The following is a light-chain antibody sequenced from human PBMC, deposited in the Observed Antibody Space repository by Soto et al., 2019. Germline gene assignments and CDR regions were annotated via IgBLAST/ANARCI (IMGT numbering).Light chain of an antibody. J-gene: IGKJ1*01. CDR1: QSISSSS. CDR3: QQYGSSPWT. CDR2: GAS. Sequence: EIVLTQSPGTLSLSPGERATLSCRASQSISSSSLAWYQQEPGQAPRLLIYGASSRATGIPDRFSGGGSGTDYTLTISSLEPEDFEVYYWQQYGSSPWTFGQGTKVDIK. V-gene: IGKV3-20*01.